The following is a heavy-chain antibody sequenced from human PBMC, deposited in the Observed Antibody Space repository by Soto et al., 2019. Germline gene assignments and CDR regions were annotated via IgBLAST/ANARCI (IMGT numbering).Heavy chain of an antibody. CDR1: GGTFSSYA. CDR2: IIPIFGTA. V-gene: IGHV1-69*06. J-gene: IGHJ6*02. D-gene: IGHD2-2*02. CDR3: ARDRRYCSGTSCYTPYYYGMDV. Sequence: QVQLVQSGAEVKKPGSSVKVSCKASGGTFSSYAISWVRQAPGQGLEWMGGIIPIFGTANYAQKFQGRVTITADKSTSTAYMELSSLRSEDTAVYYCARDRRYCSGTSCYTPYYYGMDVWGQGTTDTVSS.